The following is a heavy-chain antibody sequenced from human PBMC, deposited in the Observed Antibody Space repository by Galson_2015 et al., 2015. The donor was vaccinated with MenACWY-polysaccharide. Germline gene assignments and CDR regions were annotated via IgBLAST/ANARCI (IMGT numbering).Heavy chain of an antibody. CDR2: IYWDVDK. Sequence: PALVKPTQTLTLTCTFSGFSLSTSGVGVGWIRQPPGKALEWLAFIYWDVDKRYSPSLKSRLTITKDTSKNQVVLTMTNADPVDTATYYCAHRLPYESVVTWDGGLLDIWGQGTMVTVSS. CDR3: AHRLPYESVVTWDGGLLDI. V-gene: IGHV2-5*02. D-gene: IGHD4-23*01. CDR1: GFSLSTSGVG. J-gene: IGHJ3*02.